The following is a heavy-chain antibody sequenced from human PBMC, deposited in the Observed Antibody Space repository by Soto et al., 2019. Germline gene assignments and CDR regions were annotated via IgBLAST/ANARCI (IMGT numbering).Heavy chain of an antibody. CDR1: GFTVSSNY. J-gene: IGHJ3*02. Sequence: PGGSLRLSCAASGFTVSSNYMRWVRQAPGKGLEWVSVIYSGGSTYYADSVKGRFTISRHNSKNTLYLQMNSLRAEDTAVYYCARGDSSGWYGAFDIWGQGTMVTVSS. CDR3: ARGDSSGWYGAFDI. V-gene: IGHV3-53*04. D-gene: IGHD6-19*01. CDR2: IYSGGST.